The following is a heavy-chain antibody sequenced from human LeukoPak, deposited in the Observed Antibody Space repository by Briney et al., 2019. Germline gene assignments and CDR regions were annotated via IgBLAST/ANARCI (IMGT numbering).Heavy chain of an antibody. Sequence: GGSLRLSCAASGFTFSSYEINWVRQAPGKGLEWVSYISSSSSYIYYADSVKGRFTISRDHAKNSLYVQMNSLRDEDTAVYYCARATWDPNYYYYMDVWGKGTTLTISS. CDR2: ISSSSSYI. V-gene: IGHV3-21*05. D-gene: IGHD1-26*01. J-gene: IGHJ6*03. CDR1: GFTFSSYE. CDR3: ARATWDPNYYYYMDV.